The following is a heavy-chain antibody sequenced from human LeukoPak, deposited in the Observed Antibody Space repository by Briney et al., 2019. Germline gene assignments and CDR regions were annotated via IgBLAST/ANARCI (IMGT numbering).Heavy chain of an antibody. CDR3: ARDVSRGYSYGYSGAT. CDR1: GYSISSGYY. V-gene: IGHV4-38-2*02. J-gene: IGHJ5*02. Sequence: SETLSLTCTVSGYSISSGYYWGWIRQPPGKGLERIGSIYHSGSTYYNPSLKSRVTISVDTSKNQFSLKLSSVTAADTAVYYCARDVSRGYSYGYSGATWGQGTLVTVSS. CDR2: IYHSGST. D-gene: IGHD5-18*01.